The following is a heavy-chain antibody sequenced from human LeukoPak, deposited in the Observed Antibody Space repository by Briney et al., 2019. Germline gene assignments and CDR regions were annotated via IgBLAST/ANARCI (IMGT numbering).Heavy chain of an antibody. J-gene: IGHJ3*02. Sequence: ASVKVSCKASGGTFSSYAISWVRQAPGQGLEWMGGIIPIFGTANYAQKFQGRVTITADESTSTAYMELSSLRSEDTAVYYCARVLATVKALDIWGQGTMVTVSS. CDR2: IIPIFGTA. D-gene: IGHD4-11*01. CDR1: GGTFSSYA. V-gene: IGHV1-69*13. CDR3: ARVLATVKALDI.